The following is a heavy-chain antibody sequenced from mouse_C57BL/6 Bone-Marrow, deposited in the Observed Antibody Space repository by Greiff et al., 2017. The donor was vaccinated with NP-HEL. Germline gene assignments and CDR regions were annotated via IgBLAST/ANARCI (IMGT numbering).Heavy chain of an antibody. CDR3: ARQRVTWAWFAY. Sequence: EVQLQESGGDLVKPGGSLKLSCAASGFTFSRYGMSWVRQTPDKRLEWVATISSGGSYTYYPDSVKGRFTISRDNAKNTRYLQMSSLKSEDTAMYYCARQRVTWAWFAYWGQGTLVTVSA. D-gene: IGHD2-2*01. CDR2: ISSGGSYT. V-gene: IGHV5-6*01. J-gene: IGHJ3*01. CDR1: GFTFSRYG.